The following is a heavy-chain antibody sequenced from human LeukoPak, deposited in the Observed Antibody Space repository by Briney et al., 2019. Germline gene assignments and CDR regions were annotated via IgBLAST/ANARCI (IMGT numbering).Heavy chain of an antibody. CDR2: ISSSSSYI. J-gene: IGHJ4*02. Sequence: GGSLRLPCAASEFTFSSYLMTWVRQAPGKGLEWVSSISSSSSYIYYADSVKGRFTISRDNAKNSLYLQMNSLRAEDTAVYYCARGGQQSRPYYFDYWGQGTLVTVSS. CDR3: ARGGQQSRPYYFDY. CDR1: EFTFSSYL. D-gene: IGHD6-6*01. V-gene: IGHV3-21*01.